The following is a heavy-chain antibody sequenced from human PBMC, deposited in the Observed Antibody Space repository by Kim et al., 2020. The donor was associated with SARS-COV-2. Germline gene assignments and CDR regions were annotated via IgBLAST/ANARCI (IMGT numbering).Heavy chain of an antibody. V-gene: IGHV1-69*13. J-gene: IGHJ5*02. CDR3: ARLGVDTAMVGVENWFDP. CDR2: IIPIFGTA. Sequence: SVKVSCKASGGTFSSYAISWVRQAPGQGLEWMGGIIPIFGTANYAQKFQGRVTITADESTSTAYMELSSLRSEDTAVYYCARLGVDTAMVGVENWFDPWGQGTLVTVSS. CDR1: GGTFSSYA. D-gene: IGHD5-18*01.